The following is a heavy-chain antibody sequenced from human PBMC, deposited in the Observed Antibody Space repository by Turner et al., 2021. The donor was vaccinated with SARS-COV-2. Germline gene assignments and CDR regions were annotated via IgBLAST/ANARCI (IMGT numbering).Heavy chain of an antibody. Sequence: EVQLLESGGGLVQPGGSLRLSCAASGFTFSSYAMSWVRQGPGKGLAWVSAIRNSGGSTYYADSVKGRFTISRDNSKNTLYLQMNSLRAEDTAVYYGSKGDTAMVPYNWFDPWGQGTLVTVSS. CDR2: IRNSGGST. CDR1: GFTFSSYA. CDR3: SKGDTAMVPYNWFDP. D-gene: IGHD5-18*01. V-gene: IGHV3-23*01. J-gene: IGHJ5*02.